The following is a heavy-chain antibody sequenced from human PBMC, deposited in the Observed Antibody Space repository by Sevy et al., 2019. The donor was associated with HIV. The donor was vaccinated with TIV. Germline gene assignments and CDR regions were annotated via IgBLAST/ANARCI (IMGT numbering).Heavy chain of an antibody. CDR3: ARLGGLGNWNGARYFDY. D-gene: IGHD1-1*01. CDR1: GGTFSSYA. J-gene: IGHJ4*02. Sequence: ASVKVSCKASGGTFSSYAISWVRQAPGQELEWIGGIIPIFGTANYAQKFQGRVTITADESTSTAYMELSSLRSEDTAVYYCARLGGLGNWNGARYFDYWGQGTLVTVSS. V-gene: IGHV1-69*13. CDR2: IIPIFGTA.